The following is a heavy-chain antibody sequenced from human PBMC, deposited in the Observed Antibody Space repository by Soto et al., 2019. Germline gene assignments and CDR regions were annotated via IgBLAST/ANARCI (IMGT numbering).Heavy chain of an antibody. D-gene: IGHD2-15*01. J-gene: IGHJ6*03. CDR3: ASVVAATRDYYYYYMDV. V-gene: IGHV1-18*01. CDR2: ISAYNGNT. Sequence: ASVKVSCKASGYTFTSYGISWVRQAPGQGLEWMGWISAYNGNTNYAQKLQGRVTMTTDTSTSTAYMELRSLRSDDTAVYYCASVVAATRDYYYYYMDVWGKGTTVTVSS. CDR1: GYTFTSYG.